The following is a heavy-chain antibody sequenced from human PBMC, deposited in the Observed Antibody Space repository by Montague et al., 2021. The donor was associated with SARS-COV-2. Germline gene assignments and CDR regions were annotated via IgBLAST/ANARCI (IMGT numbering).Heavy chain of an antibody. V-gene: IGHV4-39*07. J-gene: IGHJ4*02. CDR1: GGSIDSSSYY. D-gene: IGHD2-2*01. CDR3: ARELGYCSSTSCFHFDY. CDR2: IYSGST. Sequence: SETLSLTCTVSGGSIDSSSYYWGWIRQPPGKGLEWIGSIYSGSTSYNPSLQSRLTISVDTSKNQFSLKLRSVTAADTAAFYCARELGYCSSTSCFHFDYWGQGTLVTVSS.